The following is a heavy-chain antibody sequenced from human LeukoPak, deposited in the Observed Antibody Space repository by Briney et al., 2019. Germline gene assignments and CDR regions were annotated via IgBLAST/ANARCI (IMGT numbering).Heavy chain of an antibody. CDR2: IYSGGST. CDR1: GFTVSSNY. V-gene: IGHV3-53*01. Sequence: GGSLRLSCAASGFTVSSNYMSWVRQAPGKGLEWVSVIYSGGSTYYADSVKGRFTISRDNSKNTLYLQMNSPRAEDTAVYYCAREGYCSGGSCEYWGQGALVTVSS. D-gene: IGHD2-15*01. J-gene: IGHJ4*02. CDR3: AREGYCSGGSCEY.